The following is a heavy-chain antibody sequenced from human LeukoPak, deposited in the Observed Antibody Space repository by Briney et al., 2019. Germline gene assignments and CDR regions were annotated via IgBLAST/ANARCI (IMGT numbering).Heavy chain of an antibody. J-gene: IGHJ6*02. CDR1: GFTFSNYW. V-gene: IGHV3-23*01. D-gene: IGHD3-3*01. CDR2: ISGSGGST. CDR3: ASRYYDFWSGYSLYGMDV. Sequence: PGGSLRLSCAASGFTFSNYWMSWVRQAPGKGLEWVSAISGSGGSTYYADSVKGRFTISRDNSKNTLYLQMNSLRAEDTAVYYCASRYYDFWSGYSLYGMDVWGQGTTVTVSS.